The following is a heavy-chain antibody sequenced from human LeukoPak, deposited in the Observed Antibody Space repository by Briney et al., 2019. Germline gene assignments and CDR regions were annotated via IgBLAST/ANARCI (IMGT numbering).Heavy chain of an antibody. D-gene: IGHD1-1*01. CDR3: ASVRLAEDYFDY. V-gene: IGHV4-38-2*01. CDR1: GFSFNDYG. Sequence: GSLRLSCAASGFSFNDYGMSWVRQAPGKGLEWIGNIYHSGSTYYNSSLKSRVTISLDIAIHQFSLKLRSVTAADTAVYFCASVRLAEDYFDYWGQGILVTVSS. J-gene: IGHJ4*02. CDR2: IYHSGST.